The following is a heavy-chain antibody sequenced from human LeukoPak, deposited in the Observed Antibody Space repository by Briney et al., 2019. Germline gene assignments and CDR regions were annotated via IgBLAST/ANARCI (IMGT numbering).Heavy chain of an antibody. CDR1: GFTFDDYG. CDR2: INWNGGRT. J-gene: IGHJ4*02. CDR3: ARGGWFGELLFDY. V-gene: IGHV3-20*04. Sequence: GGALRLSCAASGFTFDDYGMSWVRQAPGKGLEWVSGINWNGGRTGYADSVKGRFTISRDNAKNSLYLQMNSLRAEDTALYYCARGGWFGELLFDYWGQGTLVTVSS. D-gene: IGHD3-10*01.